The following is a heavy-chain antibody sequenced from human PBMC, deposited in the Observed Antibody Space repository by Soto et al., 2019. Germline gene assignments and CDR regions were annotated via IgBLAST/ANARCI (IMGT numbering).Heavy chain of an antibody. CDR2: ISGSGGST. CDR1: GFTFSSYA. D-gene: IGHD4-17*01. CDR3: AKLRGHYATFVDWYLDL. Sequence: PGGSLSLSCAASGFTFSSYAMSWVRQAPGKGLEWVSAISGSGGSTYYADSVKGRFTISRDNSKNTLYLQMNSLRAEDTAVYYCAKLRGHYATFVDWYLDLCGRGGMATVYS. J-gene: IGHJ2*01. V-gene: IGHV3-23*01.